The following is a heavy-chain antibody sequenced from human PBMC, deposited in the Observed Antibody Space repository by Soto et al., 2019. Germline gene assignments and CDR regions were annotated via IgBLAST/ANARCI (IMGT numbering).Heavy chain of an antibody. Sequence: PSETLSLTCTVSGGSISSSSYYRGWIRQPPGKGLEWIGSIYYSGSTYYNPCLKSRVTISVDTSKNQFSLKLSSVTAADTAVYYCARHEYSGSYYVYWGQGTLVTVSS. CDR2: IYYSGST. CDR1: GGSISSSSYY. V-gene: IGHV4-39*01. D-gene: IGHD1-26*01. CDR3: ARHEYSGSYYVY. J-gene: IGHJ4*02.